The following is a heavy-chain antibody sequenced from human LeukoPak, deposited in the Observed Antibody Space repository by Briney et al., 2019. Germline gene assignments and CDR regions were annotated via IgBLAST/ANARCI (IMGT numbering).Heavy chain of an antibody. CDR1: GYSFTTYP. CDR2: INTNNGNT. Sequence: GASVKVSCKASGYSFTTYPLSWVRQAPGQGLEWMGWINTNNGNTKLAQKVQDRVTMTADTSTTTAYMEMRSLRSGDTAMYFCARVHFGGNYYDYYGMDVWGQGTTVTVSS. CDR3: ARVHFGGNYYDYYGMDV. J-gene: IGHJ6*02. D-gene: IGHD4-23*01. V-gene: IGHV1-18*01.